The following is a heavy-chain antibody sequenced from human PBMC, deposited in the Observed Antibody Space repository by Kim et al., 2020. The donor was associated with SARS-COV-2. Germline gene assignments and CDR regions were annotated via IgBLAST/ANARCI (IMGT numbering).Heavy chain of an antibody. J-gene: IGHJ6*02. D-gene: IGHD2-15*01. CDR2: IRSKAYGGTT. CDR1: GFTFGDYA. Sequence: GGSLRLSCTASGFTFGDYAMSWVRQAPGKGLEGVGFIRSKAYGGTTEYAASVKGRFTISRDDSKSIAYLQMNSLKTEDTAVYYCTRDLGYCSGGSCQPLTWIQLRYYYYGMDVWGQGTTVTVSS. CDR3: TRDLGYCSGGSCQPLTWIQLRYYYYGMDV. V-gene: IGHV3-49*04.